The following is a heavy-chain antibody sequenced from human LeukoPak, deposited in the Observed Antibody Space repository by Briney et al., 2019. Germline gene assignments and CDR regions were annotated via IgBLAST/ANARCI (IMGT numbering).Heavy chain of an antibody. D-gene: IGHD3-16*02. CDR2: INPSGGST. J-gene: IGHJ4*02. CDR1: GYTFTSYY. Sequence: ASVKTSCKASGYTFTSYYMHWVRQAPGQGLEWMGIINPSGGSTSYAQKFQGRVTMTRDTSTSTVYMELSSLRSEDTAVYYCARVKALRLGELSIDYWGQGTLVTVSS. V-gene: IGHV1-46*01. CDR3: ARVKALRLGELSIDY.